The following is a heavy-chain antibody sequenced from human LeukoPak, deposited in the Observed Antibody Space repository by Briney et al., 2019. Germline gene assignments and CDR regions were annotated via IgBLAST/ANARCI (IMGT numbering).Heavy chain of an antibody. CDR3: ARGEGNYFDY. Sequence: SETLSLTCTVSGGSISSYYWSWIRQPPGKGLEWIGYIYYSGSTNYNPSLKSRVTISVDPSKSQFSLKLSSVTAADTAVYYCARGEGNYFDYWGQGTLVTVSS. J-gene: IGHJ4*02. CDR1: GGSISSYY. CDR2: IYYSGST. V-gene: IGHV4-59*01.